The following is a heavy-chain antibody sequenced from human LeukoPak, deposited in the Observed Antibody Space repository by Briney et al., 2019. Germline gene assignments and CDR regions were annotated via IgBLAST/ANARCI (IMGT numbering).Heavy chain of an antibody. CDR2: ISWDGGST. Sequence: PGGSLRLSCAASGFTFDDYTMHWVRQAPGKGLEWVSLISWDGGSTYYADSVKGRFTISRDNSKNSLYLQMNSLRTEDTALYYCAKAVADEYYYYYMDVWGKGTTVTVSS. CDR3: AKAVADEYYYYYMDV. CDR1: GFTFDDYT. V-gene: IGHV3-43*01. D-gene: IGHD6-19*01. J-gene: IGHJ6*03.